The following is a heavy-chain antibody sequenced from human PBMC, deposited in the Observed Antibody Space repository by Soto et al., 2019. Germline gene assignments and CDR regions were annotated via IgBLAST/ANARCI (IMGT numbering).Heavy chain of an antibody. J-gene: IGHJ4*02. CDR1: GFTFSSYV. Sequence: GGSLRLSCAASGFTFSSYVMTWVRQAPGKGLEWVSSISGSGISTYYADSVKGRFTISRDNSKNTLYLQMNSLRAEDAAVYYCAKSAGSNAYYPNDYWGQGTLVTVSS. CDR3: AKSAGSNAYYPNDY. D-gene: IGHD3-16*01. V-gene: IGHV3-23*01. CDR2: ISGSGIST.